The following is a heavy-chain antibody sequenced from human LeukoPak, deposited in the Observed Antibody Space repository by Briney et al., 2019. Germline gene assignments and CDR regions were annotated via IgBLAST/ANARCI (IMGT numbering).Heavy chain of an antibody. Sequence: PSQTLSLTCTVSGGSINSGVYYWSWIRQHPGRGLEWIGYIYYSGSTYYNPSLVSRLTISVDTSKNQFSLKLSSVTAADTAVYYCARDGSWVASGTAMDYWGQGTLVTVSS. V-gene: IGHV4-31*03. CDR3: ARDGSWVASGTAMDY. J-gene: IGHJ4*02. CDR2: IYYSGST. CDR1: GGSINSGVYY. D-gene: IGHD5-18*01.